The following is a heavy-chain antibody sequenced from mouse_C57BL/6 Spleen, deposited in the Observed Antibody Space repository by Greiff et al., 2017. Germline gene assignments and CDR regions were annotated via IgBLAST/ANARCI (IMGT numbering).Heavy chain of an antibody. CDR3: AREDDYLFAY. CDR2: IYPGSGNT. Sequence: QVQLQQSGAELVRPGASVKLSCKASGYTFTDYYINWVKQRPGQGLEWIARIYPGSGNTYYNEKFKGKATLTAEKSSSTAYMQLSSLTSEDSAVYFCAREDDYLFAYWGQGTLVTVSA. J-gene: IGHJ3*01. CDR1: GYTFTDYY. D-gene: IGHD2-4*01. V-gene: IGHV1-76*01.